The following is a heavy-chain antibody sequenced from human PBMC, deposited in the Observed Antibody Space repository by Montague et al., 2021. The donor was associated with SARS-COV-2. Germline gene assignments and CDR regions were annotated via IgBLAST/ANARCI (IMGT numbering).Heavy chain of an antibody. CDR2: ISGSGGT. CDR1: GFPFNTYG. CDR3: AKQRGTITTTFDY. Sequence: SRSLSFSASGFPFNTYGMSWVRQAPGQGLEWVSCISGSGGTYYAGSVKGRFAISRDTSNNTLYLQMNSLRAEDTAIYYCAKQRGTITTTFDYWGQGSLVIVSS. V-gene: IGHV3-23*01. D-gene: IGHD1-1*01. J-gene: IGHJ4*02.